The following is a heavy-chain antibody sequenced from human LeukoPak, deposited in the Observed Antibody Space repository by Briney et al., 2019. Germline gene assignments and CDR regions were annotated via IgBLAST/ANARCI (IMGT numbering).Heavy chain of an antibody. J-gene: IGHJ4*02. CDR2: IYPVDSDT. V-gene: IGHV5-51*01. CDR3: ARHWDKRDADSGMCY. CDR1: GYSFTSYW. Sequence: GESLKISCKGSGYSFTSYWIGGVRQMTGKGLEWMGIIYPVDSDTRYSPSFQGQDTISAYKRISTAYLQWSSLKASDTAMYYCARHWDKRDADSGMCYWGQGTLVTVSS. D-gene: IGHD3-10*01.